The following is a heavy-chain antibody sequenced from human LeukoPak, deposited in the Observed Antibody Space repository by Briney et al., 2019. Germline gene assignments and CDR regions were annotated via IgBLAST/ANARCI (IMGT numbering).Heavy chain of an antibody. J-gene: IGHJ4*02. V-gene: IGHV1-69*13. CDR3: ARDRYSSSSYFDY. D-gene: IGHD6-6*01. CDR2: IIPIFGTA. Sequence: SVKVSCKASGGTFSSYAISWVRQAPGQGLEWMGGIIPIFGTANYAQKFQGRVTVTADESTSTAYMELSSLRSEDTAVYYCARDRYSSSSYFDYWGQGTLVTVSS. CDR1: GGTFSSYA.